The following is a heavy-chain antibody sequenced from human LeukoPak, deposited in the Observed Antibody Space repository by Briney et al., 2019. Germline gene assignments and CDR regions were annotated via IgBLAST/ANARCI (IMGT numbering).Heavy chain of an antibody. V-gene: IGHV3-23*01. CDR2: ISGSGGST. J-gene: IGHJ3*02. CDR3: ANSAGPGSYWYDAFDI. CDR1: GFTFSSYA. D-gene: IGHD1-26*01. Sequence: PGGSLRLSCAASGFTFSSYAMSWVRQAPGKGLEWVSAISGSGGSTYYADSVKGRFTISRDNSKNTLYLQMNSLRAEDTAVYYRANSAGPGSYWYDAFDIWGQGTMVTVSS.